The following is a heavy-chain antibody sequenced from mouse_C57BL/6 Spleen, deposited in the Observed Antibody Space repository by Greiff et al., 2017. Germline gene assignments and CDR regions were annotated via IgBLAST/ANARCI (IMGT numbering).Heavy chain of an antibody. CDR2: IYPGSGNT. V-gene: IGHV1-76*01. Sequence: QVQLQQSGAELVRPGASVKLSCKASGYTFTDYYINWVKQRPGQGLEWIARIYPGSGNTYYNEKFKGKATLTAEKSSSTAYMQLSSLTSEDSAVYYCAYYYGSSYLGFAYWGQGTLVTVSA. D-gene: IGHD1-1*01. CDR3: AYYYGSSYLGFAY. CDR1: GYTFTDYY. J-gene: IGHJ3*01.